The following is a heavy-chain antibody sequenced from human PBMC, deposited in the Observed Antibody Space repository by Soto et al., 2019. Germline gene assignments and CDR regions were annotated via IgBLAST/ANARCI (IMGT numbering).Heavy chain of an antibody. D-gene: IGHD3-10*01. CDR2: IYYSGST. CDR3: ARRYGSGSYYHYYFDY. J-gene: IGHJ4*02. CDR1: GGSISSYY. V-gene: IGHV4-59*01. Sequence: SETLSLTCTVSGGSISSYYWSWIRQPPGKGLEWIGYIYYSGSTNYNPSLKSRVTISVDTSKNQFSLKLSSVTAADTAVYYCARRYGSGSYYHYYFDYWGQGTLVTVSS.